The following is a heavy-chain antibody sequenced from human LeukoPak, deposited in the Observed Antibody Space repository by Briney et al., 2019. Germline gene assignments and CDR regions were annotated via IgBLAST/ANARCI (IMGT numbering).Heavy chain of an antibody. D-gene: IGHD3-3*01. CDR1: GGSISSYY. V-gene: IGHV4-4*07. Sequence: PLETLSLTCTVSGGSISSYYWSWIRQPAGKGLEWIGRIYASGSTNYNPSLKSRVTMSVDTSKNQFSLKLSSVTAADTAVYYCAREERGTIFGVVISVNWFDPWGQGTLVTVSS. CDR2: IYASGST. CDR3: AREERGTIFGVVISVNWFDP. J-gene: IGHJ5*02.